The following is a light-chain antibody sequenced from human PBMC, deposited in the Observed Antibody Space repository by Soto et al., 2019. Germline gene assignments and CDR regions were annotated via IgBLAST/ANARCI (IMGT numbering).Light chain of an antibody. CDR3: QQRSKWPRLT. CDR2: DAS. J-gene: IGKJ4*01. CDR1: QSVSSY. V-gene: IGKV3-11*01. Sequence: EIVLTQSPATLSFSPGERATLSCRASQSVSSYLAWYQQKPGQAPRLLIYDASNRATGIPARFSGSGSGTDFTLTISSLEPEDIAVYYCQQRSKWPRLTFGGGTKVEIK.